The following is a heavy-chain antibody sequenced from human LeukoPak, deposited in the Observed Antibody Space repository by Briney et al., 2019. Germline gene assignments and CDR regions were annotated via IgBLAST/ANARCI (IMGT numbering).Heavy chain of an antibody. CDR1: GYTFTDYY. CDR3: ARDYFGSGSYFDY. V-gene: IGHV1-2*02. CDR2: INPISGGT. J-gene: IGHJ4*02. Sequence: ASVKVPCKASGYTFTDYYIHWVRQAPGHGLEWMGWINPISGGTNYAQKFQGRVTMTRDTSISTAYLDLSGLRSDDTAVYYCARDYFGSGSYFDYWGQGTLVTVSS. D-gene: IGHD3-10*01.